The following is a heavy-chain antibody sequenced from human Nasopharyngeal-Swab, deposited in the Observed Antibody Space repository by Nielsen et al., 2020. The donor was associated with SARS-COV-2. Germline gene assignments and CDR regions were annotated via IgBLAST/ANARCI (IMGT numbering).Heavy chain of an antibody. V-gene: IGHV3-15*01. CDR2: IKSKTDGGTT. CDR3: TTDRFYDYVWGSYRPNDY. Sequence: GESLKISCAASGFTFSNAWMSWVRQAPGKGLEWVGRIKSKTDGGTTDYAAPVKGRFTISSDDSKNTLYLQMNSLKTEDTAVYYCTTDRFYDYVWGSYRPNDYWGQGTLVTVSS. CDR1: GFTFSNAW. D-gene: IGHD3-16*02. J-gene: IGHJ4*02.